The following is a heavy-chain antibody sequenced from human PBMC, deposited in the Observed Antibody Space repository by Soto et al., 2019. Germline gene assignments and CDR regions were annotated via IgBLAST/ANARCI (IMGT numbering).Heavy chain of an antibody. D-gene: IGHD6-19*01. V-gene: IGHV3-64D*06. CDR3: ARDGPVAGRDFDY. Sequence: GGFLRLSCSACGFIFSNYAMQWVRQAPGKGLKFIPAISSYGCNTYFTDSVKCSFTISRDNSKNMLYLQMGSLRVEDTAVYYCARDGPVAGRDFDYWGQGT. CDR2: ISSYGCNT. CDR1: GFIFSNYA. J-gene: IGHJ4*02.